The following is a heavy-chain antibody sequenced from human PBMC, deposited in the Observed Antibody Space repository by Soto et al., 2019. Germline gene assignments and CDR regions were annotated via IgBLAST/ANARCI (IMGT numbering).Heavy chain of an antibody. J-gene: IGHJ4*02. Sequence: EVQLLESGGGLVQPGRSLRLSCAASGFTFSSYAMSWVRQAPGKGLEWVSAISGSGGTTYYAASVKGWFTISRDNSKNTLFLQMNSLRAEDTAVYYCAKFFVETGGSSGWPWAFHYWCQGTLVTVSS. V-gene: IGHV3-23*01. CDR3: AKFFVETGGSSGWPWAFHY. D-gene: IGHD6-25*01. CDR1: GFTFSSYA. CDR2: ISGSGGTT.